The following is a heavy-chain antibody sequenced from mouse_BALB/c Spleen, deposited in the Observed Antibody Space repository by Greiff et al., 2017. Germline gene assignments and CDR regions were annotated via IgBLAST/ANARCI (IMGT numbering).Heavy chain of an antibody. CDR2: IRNKANGYTT. Sequence: EVQLVESGGGLVQPGGSLRLSCATSGFTFTDYYMSWVRQPPGKALEWLGFIRNKANGYTTEYSASVKGRFTISRDNSQSILYLQMNTLRAEDSATYYCARDIGYGRNYAMDYWGQGTSVTVSS. J-gene: IGHJ4*01. V-gene: IGHV7-3*02. CDR1: GFTFTDYY. CDR3: ARDIGYGRNYAMDY. D-gene: IGHD1-1*01.